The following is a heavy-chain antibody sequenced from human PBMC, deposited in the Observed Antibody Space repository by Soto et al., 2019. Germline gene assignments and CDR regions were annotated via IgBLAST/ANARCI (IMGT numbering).Heavy chain of an antibody. D-gene: IGHD6-19*01. CDR3: ARDREAGYNFYYGLEV. CDR1: GADINTYS. Sequence: SETLSLTCSVSGADINTYSWTWIRQPAGKGLEWIGRSYTSPSINYNPSLKGRVTLSVDTSTNQVSLRLASVTAADTAIYYCARDREAGYNFYYGLEVWGQGTTVTVSS. J-gene: IGHJ6*02. CDR2: SYTSPSI. V-gene: IGHV4-4*07.